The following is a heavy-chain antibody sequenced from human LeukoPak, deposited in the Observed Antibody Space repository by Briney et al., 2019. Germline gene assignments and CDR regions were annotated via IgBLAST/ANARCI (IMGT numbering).Heavy chain of an antibody. CDR2: ISYDGGNK. D-gene: IGHD6-13*01. J-gene: IGHJ5*02. CDR1: GFTFSSYA. Sequence: PGGSLRLSCAASGFTFSSYAMHWVRQAPGKGLEWVAVISYDGGNKYYADSVKGRFTISRDNSKNTLYLQMNSLRAEDTAVYYCARLSSSWPETWGQGTLVTVSS. V-gene: IGHV3-30-3*01. CDR3: ARLSSSWPET.